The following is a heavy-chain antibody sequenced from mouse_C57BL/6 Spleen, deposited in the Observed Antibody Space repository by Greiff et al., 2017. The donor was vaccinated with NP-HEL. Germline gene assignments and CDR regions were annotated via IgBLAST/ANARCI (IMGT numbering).Heavy chain of an antibody. D-gene: IGHD2-5*01. CDR1: GFSFNTYA. CDR2: IRSKSNNYAT. CDR3: VRQASNYYFDY. J-gene: IGHJ2*01. V-gene: IGHV10-1*01. Sequence: EVQGVESGGGLVQPKGSLKLSCAASGFSFNTYAMNWVRQAPGKGLEWVARIRSKSNNYATYYADSVKDRFTISRDDSESMLYLQMNNLKTEDTAMYYCVRQASNYYFDYWGQGTTLTVSS.